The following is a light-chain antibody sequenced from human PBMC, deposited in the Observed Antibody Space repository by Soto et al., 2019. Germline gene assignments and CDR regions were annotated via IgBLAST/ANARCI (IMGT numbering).Light chain of an antibody. CDR2: DVS. CDR3: CSSAGTYTSV. Sequence: QSALTQPRSVSGSPGQSVTISCTGTSSDVGGYNYVSWYQQHPGKAPKLMISDVSKRPSGVPDRFSGPKSGNTASLTISGLQAEDEADYYCCSSAGTYTSVFGGGTKLTVL. J-gene: IGLJ3*02. CDR1: SSDVGGYNY. V-gene: IGLV2-11*01.